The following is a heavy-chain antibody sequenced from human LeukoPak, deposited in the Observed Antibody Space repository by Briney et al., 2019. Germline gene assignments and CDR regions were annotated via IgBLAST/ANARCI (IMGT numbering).Heavy chain of an antibody. D-gene: IGHD6-6*01. V-gene: IGHV1-2*02. CDR1: GYTFTGYY. CDR3: ARKYSSSSGRLFDH. J-gene: IGHJ4*02. Sequence: ASVKVSCKTSGYTFTGYYMHWVRQAPGQGLEWMGWINPNSGGTNFAQTFQGRVTMTRDTSISTAYMKLSRLRSDDTAVYYCARKYSSSSGRLFDHWGQGTLVTASS. CDR2: INPNSGGT.